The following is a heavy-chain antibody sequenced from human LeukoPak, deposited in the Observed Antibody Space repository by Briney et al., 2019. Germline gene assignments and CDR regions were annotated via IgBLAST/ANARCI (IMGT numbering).Heavy chain of an antibody. CDR2: ISYDGSNK. D-gene: IGHD2-21*01. V-gene: IGHV3-30*04. Sequence: PGGSLRLSCAASGFTFSSYAMHWVRQAPGKGLEWVAVISYDGSNKYYADSVKGRFTISRDNSKNTLYLQMNSLRAEDTAVYYCAREAKVVGYCSNFDYWGQGTLVTVSS. CDR1: GFTFSSYA. CDR3: AREAKVVGYCSNFDY. J-gene: IGHJ4*02.